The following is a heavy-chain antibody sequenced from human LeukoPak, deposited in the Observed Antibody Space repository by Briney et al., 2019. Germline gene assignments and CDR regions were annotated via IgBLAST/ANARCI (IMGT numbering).Heavy chain of an antibody. CDR2: IKSTGDTT. Sequence: ASVQVSCKTSGYTFTSYHMHWVRQAPGQGLEWVAIIKSTGDTTVYAQKFQGRVTVTRDTSTSTVYMDLSSLSSEDTAVYYCVREDAHTYYFDFWGQGTTVTVSS. CDR1: GYTFTSYH. J-gene: IGHJ4*03. V-gene: IGHV1-46*01. CDR3: VREDAHTYYFDF. D-gene: IGHD2-2*01.